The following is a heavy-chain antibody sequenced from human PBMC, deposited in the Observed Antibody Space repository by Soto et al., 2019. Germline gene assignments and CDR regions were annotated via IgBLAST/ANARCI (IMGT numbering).Heavy chain of an antibody. D-gene: IGHD3-22*01. CDR1: GFTLSTYA. J-gene: IGHJ4*02. Sequence: GGSLRLSCAASGFTLSTYAMHWVRQAPGKGLEWVAVISYDGSNEYYGDSVKGRVTISRDNSKNTLHLQMNRLRVEDTAVYYCVRDRGFDSSGYYFMWGQGTLVTVSS. CDR3: VRDRGFDSSGYYFM. V-gene: IGHV3-30-3*01. CDR2: ISYDGSNE.